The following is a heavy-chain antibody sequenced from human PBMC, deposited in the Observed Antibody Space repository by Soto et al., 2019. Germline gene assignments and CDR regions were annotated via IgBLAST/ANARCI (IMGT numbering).Heavy chain of an antibody. CDR1: GGSISSGDYY. D-gene: IGHD5-18*01. V-gene: IGHV4-61*08. Sequence: SEILSLSYTVSGGSISSGDYYCSWIRQPPGKGLEWIGYIYYSGSTNYNPSLKSRVTISVDTSKNQFSLKLSSVTAADTAVYYCARHRYSYGVYYFDYWGQGTLVTVSS. CDR3: ARHRYSYGVYYFDY. CDR2: IYYSGST. J-gene: IGHJ4*02.